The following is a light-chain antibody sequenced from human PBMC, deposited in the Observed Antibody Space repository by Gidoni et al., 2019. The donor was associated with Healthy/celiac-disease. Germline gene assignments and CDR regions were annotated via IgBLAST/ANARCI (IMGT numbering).Light chain of an antibody. J-gene: IGKJ1*01. CDR1: QSVSSN. CDR2: GAS. V-gene: IGKV3-15*01. CDR3: QQLRT. Sequence: EIVMTQSPATLSVSPGERATLSCRASQSVSSNLAWYQQKPGQAPRLLIYGASTRATGIPARFSGSGSGTEFTLTISSLQSEGFAVYYCQQLRTFGQGTKVEIK.